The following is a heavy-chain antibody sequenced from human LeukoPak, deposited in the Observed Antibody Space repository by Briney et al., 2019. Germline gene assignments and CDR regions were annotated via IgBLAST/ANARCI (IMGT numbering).Heavy chain of an antibody. V-gene: IGHV4-59*01. D-gene: IGHD3-22*01. CDR3: ARVDYYYDSSGYRRKGAFDI. J-gene: IGHJ3*02. Sequence: SETLSLTCTVSGGSISSYYWSWIRQPPGKGLEWIGYIYYSGSTNYKPSLKSRVTISVDTSKNQFSLKLSSVTAADTAVYYCARVDYYYDSSGYRRKGAFDIWGQGTMVTVSS. CDR2: IYYSGST. CDR1: GGSISSYY.